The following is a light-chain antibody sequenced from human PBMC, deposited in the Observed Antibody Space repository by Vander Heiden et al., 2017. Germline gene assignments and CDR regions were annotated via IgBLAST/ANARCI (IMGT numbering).Light chain of an antibody. V-gene: IGKV4-1*01. CDR1: QSVLYSSNNKSY. CDR2: WAS. J-gene: IGKJ4*01. CDR3: QQYYSTPLT. Sequence: DIVLTQSPASLAVSLGRRATINCKSSQSVLYSSNNKSYLAWYQQKPGQPPKLLIYWASTRESGVPDRFSGSGSGTDFTLSISSLQAEDVAVYYCQQYYSTPLTFGGGTKVEIK.